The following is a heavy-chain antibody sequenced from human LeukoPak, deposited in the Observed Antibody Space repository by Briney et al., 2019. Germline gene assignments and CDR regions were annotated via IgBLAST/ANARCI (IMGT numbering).Heavy chain of an antibody. Sequence: GGSLRLSCAASGFTVSSNYMGWVRKAPGKGLEWVSVIYSGGSTYYADSVKGRFTISRDNAKNSLYLQMNSLRPEDTALYYCAKDNRGWYSGPAYWGQGTLVTVSS. CDR1: GFTVSSNY. CDR2: IYSGGST. CDR3: AKDNRGWYSGPAY. D-gene: IGHD6-19*01. V-gene: IGHV3-53*05. J-gene: IGHJ4*02.